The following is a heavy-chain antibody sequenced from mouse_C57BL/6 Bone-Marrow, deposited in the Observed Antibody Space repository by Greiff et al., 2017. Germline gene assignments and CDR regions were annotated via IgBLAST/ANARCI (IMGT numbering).Heavy chain of an antibody. CDR1: GYTFTDYY. CDR2: INPNNGGT. Sequence: VQLQQSGPELVKPGASVKISCKASGYTFTDYYMNWVKQSHGKSLEWIGDINPNNGGTSYNQKFKGKATLTVDTSSSTAYMELRSLTSEDSAVYYCARGYDAFDYWGQGTTLTVSS. D-gene: IGHD2-2*01. V-gene: IGHV1-26*01. J-gene: IGHJ2*01. CDR3: ARGYDAFDY.